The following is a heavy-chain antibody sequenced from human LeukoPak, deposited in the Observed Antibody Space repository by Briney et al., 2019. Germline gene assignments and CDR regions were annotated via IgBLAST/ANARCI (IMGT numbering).Heavy chain of an antibody. Sequence: ASVKVSCKASGYTFTGYYMHWVRQAPGQGLEWMGWINPNSGGTNYAQKFQGRVTMTRDTSISTAYMELSRLRSDDTAVYYCARDAPITGGIDYWGQGTLVTVSS. CDR2: INPNSGGT. CDR3: ARDAPITGGIDY. V-gene: IGHV1-2*02. J-gene: IGHJ4*02. CDR1: GYTFTGYY. D-gene: IGHD2-8*02.